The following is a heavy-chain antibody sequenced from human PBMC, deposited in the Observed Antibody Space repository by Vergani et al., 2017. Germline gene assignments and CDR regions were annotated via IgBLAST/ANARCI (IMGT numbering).Heavy chain of an antibody. V-gene: IGHV3-15*01. CDR3: TXGYSYGPVFYYYYYGMDV. D-gene: IGHD5-18*01. Sequence: EVQLVESGGGLVKPGGSLRLSCAASGFTFSNAWMSWVRQAPGKGLEWVGRIKSKTDGGTTDYAAPVKGRFTISRDDSKNTLYLQMNSLKTEDTAVYYCTXGYSYGPVFYYYYYGMDVWGQGTTVTVSS. CDR2: IKSKTDGGTT. J-gene: IGHJ6*02. CDR1: GFTFSNAW.